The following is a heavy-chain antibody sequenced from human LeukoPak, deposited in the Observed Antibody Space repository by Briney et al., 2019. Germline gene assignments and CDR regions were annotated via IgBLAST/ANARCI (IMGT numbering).Heavy chain of an antibody. CDR2: ISGSGGST. J-gene: IGHJ4*02. CDR1: GFTFSSYA. D-gene: IGHD3-10*01. CDR3: AKDQDGSGSYYMYFDY. V-gene: IGHV3-23*01. Sequence: GGSLRLSCAASGFTFSSYAMSWVRQAPRKGLEWVSAISGSGGSTYYADSVKGRFTISRDNSKNTLYLQMNSLRAEDTAVYYCAKDQDGSGSYYMYFDYWGQGTLVTVSS.